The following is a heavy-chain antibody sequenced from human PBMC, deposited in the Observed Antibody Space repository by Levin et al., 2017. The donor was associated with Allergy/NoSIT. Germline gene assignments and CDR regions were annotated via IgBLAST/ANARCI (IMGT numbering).Heavy chain of an antibody. J-gene: IGHJ4*02. CDR2: ISSSSSYI. V-gene: IGHV3-21*01. D-gene: IGHD2-15*01. CDR3: ARDDPPALYCSGGSCYPTFDY. CDR1: GFTFSSYS. Sequence: GGSLRLSCAASGFTFSSYSMNWVRQAPGKGLEWVSSISSSSSYIYYADSVKGRFTISRDNAKNSLYLQMNSLRAEDTAVYYCARDDPPALYCSGGSCYPTFDYWGQGTLVTVSS.